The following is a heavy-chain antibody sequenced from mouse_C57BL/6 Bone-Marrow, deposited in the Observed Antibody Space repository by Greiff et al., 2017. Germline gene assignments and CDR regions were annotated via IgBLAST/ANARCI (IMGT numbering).Heavy chain of an antibody. Sequence: QVQLQQPGAELVMPGASVKLSCKASGYTFTSYWMHWVKQRPGQGLEWIGEIDPSDSYTNYNQKFKGKSTLTVDKSSSTAYMQRSSLTSEDSAVYYCAKEGFITTMDYWGQGTSVTVSS. CDR3: AKEGFITTMDY. V-gene: IGHV1-69*01. J-gene: IGHJ4*01. D-gene: IGHD1-1*01. CDR1: GYTFTSYW. CDR2: IDPSDSYT.